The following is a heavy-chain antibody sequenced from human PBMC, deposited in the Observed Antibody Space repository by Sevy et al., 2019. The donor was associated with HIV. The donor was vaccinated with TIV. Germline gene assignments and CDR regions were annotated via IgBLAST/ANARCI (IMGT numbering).Heavy chain of an antibody. CDR3: ARWQEGDEVVRGGIFDY. Sequence: SETLSLTCTVSGGSISSYYWSWIRQSPGKGLEWIGYIYYSGSTNYNPSLKSRVTISVDTSKNQFSLKLSSVTAADTAVYYCARWQEGDEVVRGGIFDYWGQGTLVTVSS. CDR2: IYYSGST. J-gene: IGHJ4*02. D-gene: IGHD3-10*01. CDR1: GGSISSYY. V-gene: IGHV4-59*01.